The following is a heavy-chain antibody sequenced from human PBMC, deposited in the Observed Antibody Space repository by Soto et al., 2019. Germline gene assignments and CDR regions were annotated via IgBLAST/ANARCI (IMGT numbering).Heavy chain of an antibody. Sequence: GGSLRLSCAASGFTFSSYAMSWVRQAPGKGLEWVSAISGSGGSTYYADSVKGRFTISRDNSKNTLYLQMNSLRAEDTAVYYCAKDRLGQQQLVFVDWFDPWGQGTLVTVSS. CDR2: ISGSGGST. V-gene: IGHV3-23*01. CDR3: AKDRLGQQQLVFVDWFDP. D-gene: IGHD6-13*01. CDR1: GFTFSSYA. J-gene: IGHJ5*02.